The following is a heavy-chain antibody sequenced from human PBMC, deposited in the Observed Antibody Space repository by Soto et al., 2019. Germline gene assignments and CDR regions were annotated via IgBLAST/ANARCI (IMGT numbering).Heavy chain of an antibody. Sequence: QVQLQESGPGLVKPSETLSLTCSVSGDSLSTGNWWTWVRQSPGKGLQWIGQIYHVGTTNYNPALKSRVSFSVDKSTNQFSLKLTSMTAADTAVYYCARASYGLGFFDYWGQGTLVAVSS. V-gene: IGHV4-4*02. CDR1: GDSLSTGNW. CDR3: ARASYGLGFFDY. CDR2: IYHVGTT. D-gene: IGHD4-17*01. J-gene: IGHJ4*02.